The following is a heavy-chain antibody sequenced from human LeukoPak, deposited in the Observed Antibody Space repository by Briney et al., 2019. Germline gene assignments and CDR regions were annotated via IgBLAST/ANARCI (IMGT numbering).Heavy chain of an antibody. CDR1: GGTFSSYA. J-gene: IGHJ5*02. CDR2: INPNSGGT. CDR3: ARPHTVLYNWFDP. Sequence: ASVKVSCKASGGTFSSYAISWVRQAPGQGLEWMGRINPNSGGTNYAQKFQGRVTMTRDTSISTAYMELSRLRSDDTAVYYCARPHTVLYNWFDPWDQGTLVTVSS. V-gene: IGHV1-2*06. D-gene: IGHD4-11*01.